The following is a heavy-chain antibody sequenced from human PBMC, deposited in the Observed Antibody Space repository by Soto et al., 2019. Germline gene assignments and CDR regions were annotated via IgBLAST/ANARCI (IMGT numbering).Heavy chain of an antibody. J-gene: IGHJ4*02. D-gene: IGHD2-8*01. CDR3: ARAIGLTEGAHFDN. Sequence: QVQLVQSGAEVKKPGSSVKVSCKASGGTFSNYAVSWVRQAPGQGLEWMGGIIPIFGTSNYAQKFQGRVTITADESTTTAYMELHSLRSEDSAVYYFARAIGLTEGAHFDNWGQGTLVTVSS. CDR2: IIPIFGTS. V-gene: IGHV1-69*12. CDR1: GGTFSNYA.